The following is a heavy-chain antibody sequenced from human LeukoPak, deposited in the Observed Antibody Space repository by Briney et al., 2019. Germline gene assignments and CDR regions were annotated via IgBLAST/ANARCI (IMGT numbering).Heavy chain of an antibody. CDR1: GGSISSYY. CDR3: ARQSLGVGATYFDY. V-gene: IGHV4-59*08. Sequence: SETLSLTCTVSGGSISSYYWSWIRQPPAKGLEWIGYIYYSGSTNYNPSLKSRVTISVDTSKNQFSLKLSSVTAADTAVYYCARQSLGVGATYFDYWGQGTLVTVSS. CDR2: IYYSGST. J-gene: IGHJ4*02. D-gene: IGHD1-26*01.